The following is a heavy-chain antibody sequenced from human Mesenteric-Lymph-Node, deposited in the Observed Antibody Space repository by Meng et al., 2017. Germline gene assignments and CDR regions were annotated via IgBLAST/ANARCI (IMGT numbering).Heavy chain of an antibody. CDR1: GFTFDDYA. CDR3: AKIHHSSGYYYYLEDY. J-gene: IGHJ4*02. Sequence: GGSLRLSCAASGFTFDDYAMHWVRQAPGKGLEWVSLISWDGGSTYYADSVKGRFTISRDNSKNSLYLQMNSLRAEDTAVYYCAKIHHSSGYYYYLEDYWGQGTLVTVSS. D-gene: IGHD3-22*01. CDR2: ISWDGGST. V-gene: IGHV3-43D*03.